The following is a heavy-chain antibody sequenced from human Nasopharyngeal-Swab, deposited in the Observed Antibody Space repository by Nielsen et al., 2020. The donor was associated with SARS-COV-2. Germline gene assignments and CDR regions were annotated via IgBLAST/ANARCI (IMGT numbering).Heavy chain of an antibody. CDR3: ARASGYCSSTSCYTGAFDI. V-gene: IGHV4-34*01. D-gene: IGHD2-2*02. CDR2: INHSGST. Sequence: SETLSLTCAVYGGSFRGYYWSWIRQPPGKGLEWIGEINHSGSTNYNPSLKSRVTISVDTSKNQFSLKLSSVTAADTAVYYCARASGYCSSTSCYTGAFDIWGQGTMVTVSS. CDR1: GGSFRGYY. J-gene: IGHJ3*02.